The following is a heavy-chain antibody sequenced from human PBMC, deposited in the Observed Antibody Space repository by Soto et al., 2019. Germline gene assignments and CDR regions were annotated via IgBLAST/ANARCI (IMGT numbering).Heavy chain of an antibody. J-gene: IGHJ4*02. V-gene: IGHV3-23*01. CDR2: ISGSGGTT. D-gene: IGHD2-15*01. CDR3: AKRPQDCSGGSCYRNYFDY. Sequence: EVQLLESGGGLVQPGGSLRLSCAASGFIFSNYDMSWVRLAPGKGLEWDSVISGSGGTTYYAGSVKGRFTISRDNSKNTLYLQMNSLRAEDTAVYFCAKRPQDCSGGSCYRNYFDYWGQGTLVTVSS. CDR1: GFIFSNYD.